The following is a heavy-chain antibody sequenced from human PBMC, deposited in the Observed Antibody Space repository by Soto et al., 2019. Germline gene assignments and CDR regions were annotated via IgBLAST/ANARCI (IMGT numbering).Heavy chain of an antibody. CDR2: TYYRSKWYH. CDR3: AGEDSHDTFDI. CDR1: WDSLSRDYAA. Sequence: PSQTLSLTWVISWDSLSRDYAAWNWIRQSPSRGIEWLGRTYYRSKWYHDNAGSVKSRITIYPDTSKNQSALQLTSVTPEDTAVHYCAGEDSHDTFDISGQGTIVTV. D-gene: IGHD3-22*01. J-gene: IGHJ3*02. V-gene: IGHV6-1*01.